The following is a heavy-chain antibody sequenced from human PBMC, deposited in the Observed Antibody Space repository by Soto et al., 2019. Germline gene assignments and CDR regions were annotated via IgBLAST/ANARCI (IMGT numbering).Heavy chain of an antibody. CDR2: IYYSGST. CDR3: ARYRYYDSSGKGPFDY. V-gene: IGHV4-61*01. D-gene: IGHD3-22*01. J-gene: IGHJ4*02. CDR1: GGSVSSGSYY. Sequence: SETLSLTCTISGGSVSSGSYYWNWIRQPPGKGLEWIGYIYYSGSTNYNPSLKSRVTISVDTSKNQFSLKLSSVTAADTAVYYCARYRYYDSSGKGPFDYWGQGTLVTVSS.